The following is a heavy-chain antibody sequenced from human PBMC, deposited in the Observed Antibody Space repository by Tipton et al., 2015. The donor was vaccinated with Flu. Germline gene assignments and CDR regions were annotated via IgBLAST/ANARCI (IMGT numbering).Heavy chain of an antibody. V-gene: IGHV3-49*04. CDR3: SRAWDIGGL. D-gene: IGHD2-15*01. Sequence: SLRLSCTGSGFTFGGYTMNWVRQAPGKGLEWVGFIASKAHGGTTEYAASVKGRFTISRDDSNSIAYLQMNSLKTEDTAVYYCSRAWDIGGLWGQETLVTVSS. CDR2: IASKAHGGTT. CDR1: GFTFGGYT. J-gene: IGHJ4*02.